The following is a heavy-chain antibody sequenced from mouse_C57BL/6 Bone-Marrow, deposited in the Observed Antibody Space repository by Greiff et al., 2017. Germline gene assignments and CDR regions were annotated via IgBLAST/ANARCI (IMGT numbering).Heavy chain of an antibody. CDR3: ARSTTLVYPMDY. CDR2: ISRAGSYT. Sequence: EVQVLQSGGDLVKPGASLKLSCAASGFTFRSYGMSWVRQTPDKSLEWVATISRAGSYTYYPDSVKGRSTFSLDNAKNTVYLEMSSLKSDDTAMYYCARSTTLVYPMDYWGQGTSVTVSS. D-gene: IGHD1-1*01. CDR1: GFTFRSYG. J-gene: IGHJ4*01. V-gene: IGHV5-6*01.